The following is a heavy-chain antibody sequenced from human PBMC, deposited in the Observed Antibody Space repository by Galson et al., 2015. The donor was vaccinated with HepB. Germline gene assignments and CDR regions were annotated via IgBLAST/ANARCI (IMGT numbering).Heavy chain of an antibody. CDR2: IYYRSNWFD. CDR3: ATWHGSGTYYDGFDI. CDR1: GDSVSNNNAA. Sequence: CAISGDSVSNNNAAWNWIRQSPSRGLEWLGGIYYRSNWFDNYAPSVKSRITITPDTSKNQFSLHLNSVTPEDTAVYYCATWHGSGTYYDGFDIWGQGTMVTVSS. D-gene: IGHD3-10*01. V-gene: IGHV6-1*01. J-gene: IGHJ3*02.